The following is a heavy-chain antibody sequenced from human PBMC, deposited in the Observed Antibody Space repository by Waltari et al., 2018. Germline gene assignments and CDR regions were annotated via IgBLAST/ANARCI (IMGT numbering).Heavy chain of an antibody. CDR2: LEPEDGQA. Sequence: EVQLLQSGTEVKKPGTPVKISCKVSGDTFTATYIHWIQQAPGKGLQWMGLLEPEDGQAVYAEKFQGRVTMTADTSIHTAYMELTSLTSEDTAFYYCAAALGGGISASRPFHFWGQGTMITVSS. D-gene: IGHD3-10*01. CDR3: AAALGGGISASRPFHF. CDR1: GDTFTATY. V-gene: IGHV1-69-2*01. J-gene: IGHJ3*01.